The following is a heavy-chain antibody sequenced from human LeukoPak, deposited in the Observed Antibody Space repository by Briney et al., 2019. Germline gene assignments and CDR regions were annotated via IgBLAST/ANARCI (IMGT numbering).Heavy chain of an antibody. CDR1: GGSISSYY. Sequence: SETLSLTCTVSGGSISSYYWSWIRQPPGKGLEWIGYIYYSGSTNYNPSLKSRVTISVDTSKNQFSLKLSSVTAADTVVYYCAREVDCSGGSCYHFDYWGQGTLVTVSS. J-gene: IGHJ4*02. V-gene: IGHV4-59*01. D-gene: IGHD2-15*01. CDR3: AREVDCSGGSCYHFDY. CDR2: IYYSGST.